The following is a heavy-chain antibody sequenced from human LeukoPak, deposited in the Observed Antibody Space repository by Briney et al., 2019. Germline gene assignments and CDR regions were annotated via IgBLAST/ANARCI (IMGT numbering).Heavy chain of an antibody. V-gene: IGHV3-23*01. CDR3: ARDRAYYDSSGYYPNWFDP. Sequence: PGGSLRLSCAASGFTFSNYAMAWVRQAPGKGLEWVSGISGNGGKIYYADSVKGRFTISRDNSKNTLYLQMNSLRAEDTAVYYCARDRAYYDSSGYYPNWFDPWGQGTLVTVSS. CDR1: GFTFSNYA. J-gene: IGHJ5*02. CDR2: ISGNGGKI. D-gene: IGHD3-22*01.